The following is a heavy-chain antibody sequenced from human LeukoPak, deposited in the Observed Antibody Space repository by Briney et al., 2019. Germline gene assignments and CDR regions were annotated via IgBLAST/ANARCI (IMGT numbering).Heavy chain of an antibody. CDR1: GFTFSSYE. D-gene: IGHD1-26*01. Sequence: PGGSLRLSCAASGFTFSSYEMNWVRQAPGKGLEWVSYISSSGSTIYYADSVKGRFTISRDNAKNSLYLQMNSLRAEDTAVYYCARADGSYWGSFDYWGQGTLVTVSS. CDR2: ISSSGSTI. J-gene: IGHJ4*02. CDR3: ARADGSYWGSFDY. V-gene: IGHV3-48*03.